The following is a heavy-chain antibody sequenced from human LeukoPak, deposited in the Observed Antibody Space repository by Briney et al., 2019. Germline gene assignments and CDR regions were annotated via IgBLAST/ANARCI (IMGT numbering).Heavy chain of an antibody. J-gene: IGHJ5*02. CDR2: INHSGST. Sequence: SETLSLTCAVYGGSFSGYYWSWIRQPPGKGLEWIGEINHSGSTNYNPSLKSRVTISVDTSKNQFSLKLSSVTAADTAMYYCARVKVKQQLVPGLGRQYNWFDPWGQGTLVTVSS. CDR1: GGSFSGYY. CDR3: ARVKVKQQLVPGLGRQYNWFDP. V-gene: IGHV4-34*01. D-gene: IGHD6-13*01.